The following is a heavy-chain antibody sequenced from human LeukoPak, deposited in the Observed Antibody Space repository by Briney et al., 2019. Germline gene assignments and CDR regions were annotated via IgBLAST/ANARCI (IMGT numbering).Heavy chain of an antibody. D-gene: IGHD6-25*01. CDR3: AREMAIAAAGISWFAP. CDR1: GFTFSSYG. J-gene: IGHJ5*02. Sequence: GGSLRLSCAASGFTFSSYGMHWVRQAPGKGLEWVAVIWYDGSNKYYADSVKGRFTISRDNSKNTLYLQMNSLRADDTAVYYCAREMAIAAAGISWFAPWGQGTLVTVSS. CDR2: IWYDGSNK. V-gene: IGHV3-33*01.